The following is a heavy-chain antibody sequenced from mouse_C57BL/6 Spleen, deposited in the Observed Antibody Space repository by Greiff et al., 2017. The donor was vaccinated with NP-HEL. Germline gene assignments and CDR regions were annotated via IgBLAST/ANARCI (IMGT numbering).Heavy chain of an antibody. Sequence: VQLQQSGPELVKPGASVKISCKASGYAFSSSWMNWVKQRPGKGLEWIGRIYPGDGDTNYNGKFKGKATLTADKSSSTAYMQLSSLTSEDSAVYFFARSDYYEVMDYWGQGTSVTVSS. CDR1: GYAFSSSW. J-gene: IGHJ4*01. CDR2: IYPGDGDT. CDR3: ARSDYYEVMDY. V-gene: IGHV1-82*01. D-gene: IGHD1-1*01.